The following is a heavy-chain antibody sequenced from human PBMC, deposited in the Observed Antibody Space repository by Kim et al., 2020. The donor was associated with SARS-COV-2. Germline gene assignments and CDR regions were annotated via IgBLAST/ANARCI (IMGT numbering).Heavy chain of an antibody. D-gene: IGHD3-9*01. CDR1: GFTFSSYW. CDR3: ARRTGNGFDI. CDR2: LNGDGTIT. V-gene: IGHV3-74*01. J-gene: IGHJ3*02. Sequence: GGSLRLSCAASGFTFSSYWMLWVRQAPGKGLVWVSRLNGDGTITNYADSVKGRFTISRDNAKNTLYLQMNSLRVDDTALYYCARRTGNGFDIRGQGTMLAVSS.